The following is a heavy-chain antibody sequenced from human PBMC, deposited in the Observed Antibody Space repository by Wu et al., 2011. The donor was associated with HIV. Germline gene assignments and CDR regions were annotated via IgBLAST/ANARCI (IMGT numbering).Heavy chain of an antibody. J-gene: IGHJ3*02. Sequence: QVHLEQSGAEVKKPGASVKVSCKASGYTFTAYYMHWVRQAPGQGLEWMGWINPNSGGARYAQKFQGRVTMTRDTSISTAYMELSRLRSVDTAVYYCARGGSVTMIVVVDDAFDIWGQGTMVTVSS. V-gene: IGHV1-2*02. CDR2: INPNSGGA. CDR1: GYTFTAYY. CDR3: ARGGSVTMIVVVDDAFDI. D-gene: IGHD3-22*01.